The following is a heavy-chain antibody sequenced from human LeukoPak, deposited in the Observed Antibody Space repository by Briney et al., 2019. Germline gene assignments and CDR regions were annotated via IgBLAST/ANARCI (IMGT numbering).Heavy chain of an antibody. V-gene: IGHV1-46*01. D-gene: IGHD3-3*01. CDR3: ARPHYDFWSGYHPGAFDI. CDR2: INPSGGST. CDR1: GYTFTSYY. Sequence: ASVKVSCKASGYTFTSYYMHWVRQAPGQGLEWMGIINPSGGSTSYAQKFQGRATMTRDTSTSTVYMELSSLRSEDTAVYYCARPHYDFWSGYHPGAFDIWGQGTMVTVSS. J-gene: IGHJ3*02.